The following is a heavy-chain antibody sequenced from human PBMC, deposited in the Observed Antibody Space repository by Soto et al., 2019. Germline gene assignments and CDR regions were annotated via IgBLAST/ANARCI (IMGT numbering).Heavy chain of an antibody. V-gene: IGHV3-23*01. CDR3: AKGGAVYGLLSHDY. D-gene: IGHD3-10*01. Sequence: EVQLLESGGGLEQPGVSLRLSCAASGFTFRDYAMSWVRQAQGKGLERVTTITRSSSNLYYSDSVKGRFAISRDNSKNTLYLQIYSLTAEDTAVYYCAKGGAVYGLLSHDYWGQGTLVTVSS. J-gene: IGHJ4*02. CDR1: GFTFRDYA. CDR2: ITRSSSNL.